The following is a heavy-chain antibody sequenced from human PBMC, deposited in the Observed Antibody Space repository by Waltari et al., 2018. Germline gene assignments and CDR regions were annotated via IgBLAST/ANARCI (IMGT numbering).Heavy chain of an antibody. CDR3: VRHRTTYPLEIDY. Sequence: EVQLVQSGAEVKKPEESLRISCEGSGYSFTSHWISWVRQMPGKGLGWVGGIGPSDSFRNYGQAFEGHVTISVDQSLRTAYLQWDSLKASDTAIYYCVRHRTTYPLEIDYWGQGTLVTVSS. D-gene: IGHD2-2*01. CDR2: IGPSDSFR. CDR1: GYSFTSHW. V-gene: IGHV5-10-1*01. J-gene: IGHJ4*02.